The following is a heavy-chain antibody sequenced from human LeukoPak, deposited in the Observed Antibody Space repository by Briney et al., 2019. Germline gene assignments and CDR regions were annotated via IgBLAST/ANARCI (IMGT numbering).Heavy chain of an antibody. CDR2: ISYDGSNK. CDR1: GFSFITYG. CDR3: AKDIIVGDYVFDH. D-gene: IGHD4-17*01. V-gene: IGHV3-30*18. J-gene: IGHJ4*02. Sequence: RAGGSLRLSCAASGFSFITYGMHWVRQAPGKGLEWVAVISYDGSNKYYADSVKGRFTISRDNSKNTLYLQMNSLRAEDTAVYYCAKDIIVGDYVFDHWGQGTLVTVSS.